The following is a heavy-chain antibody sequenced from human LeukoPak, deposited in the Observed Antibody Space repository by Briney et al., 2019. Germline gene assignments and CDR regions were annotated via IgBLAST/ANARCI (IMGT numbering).Heavy chain of an antibody. J-gene: IGHJ6*02. V-gene: IGHV3-7*01. CDR2: IKQDGSEK. CDR3: AKAAIAAAGTGGGYGMDA. CDR1: EFTFSSFW. Sequence: GGSLRLSCAASEFTFSSFWMSWVRQAPGKGLEWVANIKQDGSEKRYVDSVKGRFTISRDNAKNSLYLQMNSLRAEDTAVYYCAKAAIAAAGTGGGYGMDAWGQGTTVTVSS. D-gene: IGHD6-13*01.